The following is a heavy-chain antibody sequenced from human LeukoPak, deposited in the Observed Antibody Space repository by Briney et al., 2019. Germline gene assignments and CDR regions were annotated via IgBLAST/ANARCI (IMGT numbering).Heavy chain of an antibody. Sequence: SGGSLRLSCAASGFTFSSYAMHWVRQAPGKGLEWVAVISYDGSNKYYADSVKGRFTISRDNSKNTLYLQMNSLRAEDTAVYYCAKGAQNRYFDWLLHSDYWGQGTLVTVSS. CDR1: GFTFSSYA. CDR3: AKGAQNRYFDWLLHSDY. J-gene: IGHJ4*02. D-gene: IGHD3-9*01. V-gene: IGHV3-30*04. CDR2: ISYDGSNK.